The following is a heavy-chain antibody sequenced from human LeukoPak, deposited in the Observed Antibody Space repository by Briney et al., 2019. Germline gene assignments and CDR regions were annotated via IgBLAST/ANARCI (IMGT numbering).Heavy chain of an antibody. D-gene: IGHD7-27*01. J-gene: IGHJ6*03. Sequence: GGSLRLSCAASGFTFDDYAMHWVRHAPGKGLEWVSGISWNSGSIGYADSVKGRFTISRDNAKNSLYLQMNSLRAEDTALYYCAKSKGPLGYYYYYMDVWGKGTTVTISS. CDR2: ISWNSGSI. CDR1: GFTFDDYA. CDR3: AKSKGPLGYYYYYMDV. V-gene: IGHV3-9*01.